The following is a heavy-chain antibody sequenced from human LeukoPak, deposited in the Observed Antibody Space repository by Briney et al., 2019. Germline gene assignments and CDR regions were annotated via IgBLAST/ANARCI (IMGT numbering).Heavy chain of an antibody. CDR1: GGSVSSGSYY. CDR3: AREAPSAGATYDYYYGMDV. J-gene: IGHJ6*02. V-gene: IGHV4-61*01. CDR2: IYYSGST. Sequence: PSETPSLTCTVSGGSVSSGSYYWSWIRQPPGKGLEWIGYIYYSGSTNYNPSLKSRVTISVDTSKNQFSLKLSSVTAADTAVYYCAREAPSAGATYDYYYGMDVWGQGTTVTVSS. D-gene: IGHD1-26*01.